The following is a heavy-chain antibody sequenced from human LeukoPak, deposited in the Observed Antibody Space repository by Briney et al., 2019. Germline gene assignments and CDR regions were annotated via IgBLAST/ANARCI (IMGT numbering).Heavy chain of an antibody. Sequence: GGSLRLSCAASGFIFSNYGINWVRQAPGKGLEWVSGISTTGSYKYYADAVKGRFTLSRDNAENSVYLQMNSLRVEDTALYFCAGAIAVAGKSDYWGQGTLVTVSS. CDR3: AGAIAVAGKSDY. CDR1: GFIFSNYG. J-gene: IGHJ4*02. D-gene: IGHD6-19*01. V-gene: IGHV3-21*01. CDR2: ISTTGSYK.